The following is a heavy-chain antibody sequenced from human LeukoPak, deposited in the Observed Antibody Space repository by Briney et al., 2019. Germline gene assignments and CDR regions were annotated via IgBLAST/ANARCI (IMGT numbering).Heavy chain of an antibody. Sequence: SPSETLSLTCTVSGGAISTFYWSWIRQPPGKGLEWIGYIYYRGSTDYNPSLKSRVTISVDTSKYQFFLKLSSVTAADTAVYYCASGGNGDYYFDYWGQGTLVTVSS. CDR2: IYYRGST. CDR3: ASGGNGDYYFDY. J-gene: IGHJ4*02. V-gene: IGHV4-59*08. CDR1: GGAISTFY. D-gene: IGHD4-17*01.